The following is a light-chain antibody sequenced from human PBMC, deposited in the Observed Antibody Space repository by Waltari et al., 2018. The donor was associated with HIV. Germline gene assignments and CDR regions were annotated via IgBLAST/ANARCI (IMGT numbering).Light chain of an antibody. Sequence: QSALTQSASVSGSPGPSITISCTGTSSDVADSTYVSWYQQCPGKAPKLIIYEVTDRPSGVSNRFSGSKSANTASLTISGLQADDEADYYCSSYTSSITYVFGTGTQVTVL. CDR1: SSDVADSTY. J-gene: IGLJ1*01. V-gene: IGLV2-14*01. CDR3: SSYTSSITYV. CDR2: EVT.